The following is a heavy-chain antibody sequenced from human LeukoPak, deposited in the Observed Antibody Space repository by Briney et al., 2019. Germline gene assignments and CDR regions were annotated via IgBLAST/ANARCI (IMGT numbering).Heavy chain of an antibody. CDR3: ARIMEHYDFTPRGFDI. D-gene: IGHD3/OR15-3a*01. CDR1: GYTFIGHY. J-gene: IGHJ3*02. CDR2: MNPDSGGT. V-gene: IGHV1-2*02. Sequence: ASVKVSCKASGYTFIGHYIHWVRQAPGQGLEWMGWMNPDSGGTNYAQKFQDRVTMNRDTSITTAYMELSRLTSDDTAIYYCARIMEHYDFTPRGFDIWGQGTMVAVSS.